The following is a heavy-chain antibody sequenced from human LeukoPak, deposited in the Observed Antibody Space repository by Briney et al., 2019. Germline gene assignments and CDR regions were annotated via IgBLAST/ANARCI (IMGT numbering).Heavy chain of an antibody. CDR1: GFTFSSYV. J-gene: IGHJ4*02. CDR2: IYSGGST. D-gene: IGHD6-13*01. CDR3: ARDPSSSQFL. V-gene: IGHV3-53*01. Sequence: GGSLRLSCAASGFTFSSYVMHWVRQAPGEGLEWVAVIYSGGSTYYADSVKGRFTISRDNSKNTLYLQMNSLRAEDTAVYYCARDPSSSQFLWGQGTLVTVSS.